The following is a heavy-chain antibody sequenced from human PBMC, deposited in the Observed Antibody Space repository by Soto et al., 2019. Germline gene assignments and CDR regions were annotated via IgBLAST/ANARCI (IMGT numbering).Heavy chain of an antibody. V-gene: IGHV1-46*01. CDR2: INPSCGST. D-gene: IGHD3-10*01. CDR1: GYTFTSYY. Sequence: ASVKVSCKASGYTFTSYYMHWVRQAPGQGLEWMGIINPSCGSTSYAKKFQGRVTMTRDTSTSTVYMELSSLRSEDTAVYYCARVGSGQPPSGLGMDVWGQGTTVTVPS. CDR3: ARVGSGQPPSGLGMDV. J-gene: IGHJ6*02.